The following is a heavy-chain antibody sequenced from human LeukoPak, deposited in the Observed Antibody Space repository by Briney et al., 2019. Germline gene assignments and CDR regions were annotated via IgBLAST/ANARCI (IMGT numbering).Heavy chain of an antibody. Sequence: SETLSLTCTVSGCSISSSDYYCGWIRQPRGRGLEWIVTIYYSGSTSYNPSLKSRVTLSVDTSKNQFSLKLSSVTAADTAVYYCATYRLGAATFDYSGQGTLVTVSS. V-gene: IGHV4-39*01. D-gene: IGHD6-25*01. CDR3: ATYRLGAATFDY. CDR2: IYYSGST. CDR1: GCSISSSDYY. J-gene: IGHJ4*02.